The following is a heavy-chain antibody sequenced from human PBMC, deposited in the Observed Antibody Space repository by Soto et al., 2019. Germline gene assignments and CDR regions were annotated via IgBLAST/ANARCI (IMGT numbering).Heavy chain of an antibody. CDR1: GFTFSSYS. J-gene: IGHJ5*02. D-gene: IGHD1-26*01. V-gene: IGHV3-21*01. CDR2: ISSHGSYI. Sequence: PGGALRLSCVVSGFTFSSYSMNWVRQAPGKGLEWVSYISSHGSYIYYADSVKGRFTIARDNAKNSLYLQMNSLRAEDTGVYYYARDPVGAGEKWFGPWGKAPLV. CDR3: ARDPVGAGEKWFGP.